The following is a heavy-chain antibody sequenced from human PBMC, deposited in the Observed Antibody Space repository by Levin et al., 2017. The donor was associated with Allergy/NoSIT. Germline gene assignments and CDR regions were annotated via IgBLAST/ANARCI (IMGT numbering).Heavy chain of an antibody. V-gene: IGHV4-34*01. Sequence: SQTLSLTCAVYGGSFSGYYWSWIRQPPGKGLEWIGEINHSGSTNYNPSLKSRVTISVDTSKNQFSLKLSSVTAADTAVYYCARGPGQQLVLRGYGMDVWGQGTTVTVSS. J-gene: IGHJ6*02. CDR3: ARGPGQQLVLRGYGMDV. D-gene: IGHD6-13*01. CDR2: INHSGST. CDR1: GGSFSGYY.